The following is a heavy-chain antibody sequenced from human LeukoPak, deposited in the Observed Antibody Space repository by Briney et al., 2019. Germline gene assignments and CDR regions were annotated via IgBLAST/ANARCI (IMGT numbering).Heavy chain of an antibody. Sequence: GSLELSFAASGFPFSSYAMSWVRQAPGKGLEWVSAISGRGGSTYYADSVKGRFTISRDNSKNTLYLQMNSLRAEDTAVYYCARESGIGYYDSSGYYYFDYWGQGTLVTVSS. J-gene: IGHJ4*02. V-gene: IGHV3-23*01. CDR1: GFPFSSYA. CDR3: ARESGIGYYDSSGYYYFDY. CDR2: ISGRGGST. D-gene: IGHD3-22*01.